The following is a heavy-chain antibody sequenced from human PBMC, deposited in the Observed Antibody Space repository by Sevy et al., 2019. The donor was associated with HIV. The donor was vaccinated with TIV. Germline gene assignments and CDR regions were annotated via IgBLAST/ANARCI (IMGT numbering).Heavy chain of an antibody. CDR1: GFTFSKYS. J-gene: IGHJ4*02. CDR2: FSFGCGRV. CDR3: AREGCTKPHDY. V-gene: IGHV3-23*01. D-gene: IGHD2-8*01. Sequence: GGSLRLSCEASGFTFSKYSMSWVRQAPGKGLEWVSTFSFGCGRVNYADSVKGRFTISRDDSKNTLYLQMNSLRAEDTAVYYCAREGCTKPHDYWGQGTLVTVSS.